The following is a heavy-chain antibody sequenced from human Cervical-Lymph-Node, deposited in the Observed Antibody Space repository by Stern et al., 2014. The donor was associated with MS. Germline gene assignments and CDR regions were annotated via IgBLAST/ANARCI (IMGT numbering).Heavy chain of an antibody. V-gene: IGHV3-23*04. D-gene: IGHD3-3*01. J-gene: IGHJ5*02. CDR2: ISDIGDRT. CDR1: GFTFNTYG. CDR3: VRDPPLDARFLGLDP. Sequence: EVQLVESGGGLVPPGGSLRLSCAVSGFTFNTYGMSWVRQAPGMGLESISAISDIGDRTYYADSVQGRFTISRDNSKNTLYLQMNSLSAEDTAVYYCVRDPPLDARFLGLDPWGQGTLVTVSS.